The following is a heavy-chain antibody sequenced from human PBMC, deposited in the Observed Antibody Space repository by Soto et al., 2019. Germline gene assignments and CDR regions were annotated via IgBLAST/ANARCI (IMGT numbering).Heavy chain of an antibody. CDR2: ISAYNGNT. CDR1: GYTFTSYG. CDR3: ARDQSSTGGYSGYDFGAPFFDY. J-gene: IGHJ4*02. D-gene: IGHD5-12*01. V-gene: IGHV1-18*01. Sequence: ASVKVSCKASGYTFTSYGISWVRQAPGRGLEWMGWISAYNGNTNYAQKLQGRVTMTTGTSTSTAYMELRSLRSDDTAVYYCARDQSSTGGYSGYDFGAPFFDYWGQGTLVTVSS.